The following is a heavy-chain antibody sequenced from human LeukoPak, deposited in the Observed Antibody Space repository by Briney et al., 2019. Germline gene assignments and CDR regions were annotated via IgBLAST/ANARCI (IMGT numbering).Heavy chain of an antibody. CDR1: GYTFTDYY. CDR3: ARGRGYQLLWGGVFDY. Sequence: ASVKVSCKASGYTFTDYYMHWVRQAPGQGFEWMGWINPNDGDTNYAQKFQGRVTMTRDTSISTAYMELSRLRSDDTAVYYCARGRGYQLLWGGVFDYWGQGTLVTVSS. D-gene: IGHD2-2*01. V-gene: IGHV1-2*02. J-gene: IGHJ4*02. CDR2: INPNDGDT.